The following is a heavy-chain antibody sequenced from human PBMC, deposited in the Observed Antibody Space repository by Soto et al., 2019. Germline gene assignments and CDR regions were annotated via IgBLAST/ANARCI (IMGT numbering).Heavy chain of an antibody. V-gene: IGHV4-31*03. CDR2: TNNSVSS. CDR3: ARDPAP. Sequence: QVQLQESGPGLVKPSQTLYLTCTVSGGSISRGGYYWSWIRENPGKGLEWIAYTNNSVSSYYNPSLKSRVTISVDTSKNQFSLKLTSVTAADTAGYYCARDPAPGGKGNRVTASS. J-gene: IGHJ4*02. CDR1: GGSISRGGYY.